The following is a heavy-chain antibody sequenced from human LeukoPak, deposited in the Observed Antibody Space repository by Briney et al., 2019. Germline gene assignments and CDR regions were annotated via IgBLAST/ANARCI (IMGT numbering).Heavy chain of an antibody. D-gene: IGHD2-2*01. CDR2: IYYTGPT. Sequence: SETLSLTCTVGGGSLSGHYWGWIRQPPGKGLELVGHIYYTGPTFYNPSLNSRVTITLDTSRNQFSLRLTSVIAADTAVYYCARFSWGCSTASCYLTNWGQGALVTVSS. V-gene: IGHV4-59*11. CDR1: GGSLSGHY. J-gene: IGHJ4*02. CDR3: ARFSWGCSTASCYLTN.